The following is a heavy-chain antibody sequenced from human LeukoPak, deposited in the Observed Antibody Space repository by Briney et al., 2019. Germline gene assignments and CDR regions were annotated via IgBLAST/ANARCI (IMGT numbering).Heavy chain of an antibody. D-gene: IGHD2/OR15-2a*01. CDR1: GFSFNNYA. J-gene: IGHJ4*02. V-gene: IGHV3-23*01. CDR3: AKATGTYFLFDGN. Sequence: GGSLRLSCAASGFSFNNYATSWVRQAPGKGLEWVSTMSGDGDRAFYADSVKGRFTISRDNSKNAVYLQMNYLRAEDTALYYCAKATGTYFLFDGNWGQGILVTVSS. CDR2: MSGDGDRA.